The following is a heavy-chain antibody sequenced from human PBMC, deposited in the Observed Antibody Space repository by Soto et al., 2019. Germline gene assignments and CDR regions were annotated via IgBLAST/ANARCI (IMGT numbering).Heavy chain of an antibody. CDR2: ISWNSGNI. J-gene: IGHJ4*02. D-gene: IGHD3-22*01. CDR3: AKMVTSDSSGYYQGGFDC. CDR1: GFTFEDYA. V-gene: IGHV3-9*01. Sequence: EMHLVESGGGLVQPGRSLRLFCAASGFTFEDYAMHWVRQAPGKGLEWVSGISWNSGNIIYADSVKGRFTISRDNAKNSLYLQMNSLRLEDTALYYCAKMVTSDSSGYYQGGFDCWGQGTLVTVSS.